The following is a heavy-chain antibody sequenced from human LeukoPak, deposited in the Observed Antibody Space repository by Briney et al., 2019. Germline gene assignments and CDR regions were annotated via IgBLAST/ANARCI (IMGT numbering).Heavy chain of an antibody. Sequence: PGGSLRLSCAASGFTFSNYAMSCVRQAPGKGLEWVSVISGSGDNSYFADSVKGRFTISREIAKNTLYLQMNSLRAEDTGVYYCAKDHYWSIDYWGRGTLVTVSS. V-gene: IGHV3-23*01. J-gene: IGHJ4*02. D-gene: IGHD3-3*01. CDR2: ISGSGDNS. CDR3: AKDHYWSIDY. CDR1: GFTFSNYA.